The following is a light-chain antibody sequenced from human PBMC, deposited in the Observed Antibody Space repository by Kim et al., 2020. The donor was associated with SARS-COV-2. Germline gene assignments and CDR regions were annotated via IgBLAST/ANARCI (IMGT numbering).Light chain of an antibody. V-gene: IGKV1-16*01. CDR3: QHYNSYSRT. Sequence: VGDRVTTTCRGGRGIISYLAVFQQKPAKAPKSLLYSASSMQSGVPSRFSGSGSCTEVTPPIISLQPEDVATYYCQHYNSYSRTFGGGTKVDIK. CDR2: SAS. J-gene: IGKJ4*01. CDR1: RGIISY.